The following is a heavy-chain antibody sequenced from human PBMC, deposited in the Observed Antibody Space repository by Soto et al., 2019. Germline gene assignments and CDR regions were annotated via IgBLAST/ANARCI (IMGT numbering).Heavy chain of an antibody. V-gene: IGHV1-18*03. Sequence: ASVKVSCKASGYTFTSYGISWVRQAPGQGLEWMGWISAYNGNTNYAQKLQGRVTMTTDTSTSTAYMELRSLRSDDMAVYYCARDFYKHWGRYCSGGSCYSGWFDPWGQGTLLTV. CDR3: ARDFYKHWGRYCSGGSCYSGWFDP. CDR2: ISAYNGNT. CDR1: GYTFTSYG. J-gene: IGHJ5*02. D-gene: IGHD2-15*01.